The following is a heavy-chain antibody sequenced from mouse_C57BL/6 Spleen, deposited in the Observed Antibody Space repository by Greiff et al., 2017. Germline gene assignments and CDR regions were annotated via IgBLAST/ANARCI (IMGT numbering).Heavy chain of an antibody. CDR1: GYTFTDYE. D-gene: IGHD1-1*01. CDR3: TRGGGSSYRFAY. J-gene: IGHJ3*01. V-gene: IGHV1-15*01. CDR2: IAPETGGT. Sequence: QVQLKESGAELVRPGASVTLSCKASGYTFTDYEMHWVKQTPVHGLEWIGAIAPETGGTAYNQKFKGKAILTADKSSSTAYMELRSLTSEDSAVYYCTRGGGSSYRFAYWGQGTLVTVSA.